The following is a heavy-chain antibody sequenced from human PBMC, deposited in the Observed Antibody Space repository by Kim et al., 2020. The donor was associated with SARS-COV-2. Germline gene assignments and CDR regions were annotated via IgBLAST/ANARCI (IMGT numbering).Heavy chain of an antibody. J-gene: IGHJ6*02. CDR3: ATGSITIFGVVPRYGMDV. CDR1: GYTLTELS. D-gene: IGHD3-3*01. Sequence: ASVKVSCKVSGYTLTELSMHWVRQAPGKGLEWMGGFDPEDGETNYAQKFQGRVTMTEDTSTDTAYMELSSLRSEDTAVYYCATGSITIFGVVPRYGMDVWGQGTTVTVSS. CDR2: FDPEDGET. V-gene: IGHV1-24*01.